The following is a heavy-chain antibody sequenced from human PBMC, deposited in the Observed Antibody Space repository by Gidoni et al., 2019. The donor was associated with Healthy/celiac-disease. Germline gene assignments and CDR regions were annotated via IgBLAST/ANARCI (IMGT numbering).Heavy chain of an antibody. D-gene: IGHD2-15*01. CDR1: GFTSSRYA. Sequence: QVQLVESGGGVVQPGRSLRLSCAASGFTSSRYAMHWVRQAPGKGLEWVAVISYDGSNKYYADSVKGRFTISRDNSKNTLYLQMNSLRAEDTAVYYCASLYCSGGSCYQSGPFDYWGQGTLVTVSS. CDR2: ISYDGSNK. J-gene: IGHJ4*02. CDR3: ASLYCSGGSCYQSGPFDY. V-gene: IGHV3-30-3*01.